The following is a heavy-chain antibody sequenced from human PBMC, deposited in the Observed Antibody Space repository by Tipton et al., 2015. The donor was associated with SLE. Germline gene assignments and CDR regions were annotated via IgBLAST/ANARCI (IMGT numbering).Heavy chain of an antibody. CDR3: ARTYDDFWRPLRYFDL. V-gene: IGHV4-34*01. J-gene: IGHJ2*01. D-gene: IGHD3-3*01. Sequence: TLSLTCAVYGGSFSGYYWSWLRQPPGKGLEWIGEINHSGSTNYNPSLKSRVTISVDTSKNQFSLKLSSVTAADTAVYYCARTYDDFWRPLRYFDLWGRGTLVTVSA. CDR2: INHSGST. CDR1: GGSFSGYY.